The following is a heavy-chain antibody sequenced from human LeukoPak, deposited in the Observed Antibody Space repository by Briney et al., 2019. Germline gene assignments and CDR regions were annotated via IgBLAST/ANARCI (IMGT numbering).Heavy chain of an antibody. D-gene: IGHD3-16*02. V-gene: IGHV3-33*01. CDR1: GFTFSSYG. CDR3: ARDFELSH. CDR2: IWYDGSSK. Sequence: GRSLRLSCAAWGFTFSSYGMHWVRQAPGKGLEWVALIWYDGSSKHYADSVRGRFTISRDNSKNTLYLQMNSLRAEDTAVYYCARDFELSHWGQGTLVTVSS. J-gene: IGHJ4*02.